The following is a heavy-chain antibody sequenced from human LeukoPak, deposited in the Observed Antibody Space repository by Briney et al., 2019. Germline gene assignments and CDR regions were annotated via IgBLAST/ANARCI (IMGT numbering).Heavy chain of an antibody. V-gene: IGHV3-49*04. CDR2: IRSKAYGGTT. CDR1: GFTFEDYA. J-gene: IGHJ4*02. CDR3: TRGVVRYFDWLSPFDY. Sequence: GGSLRLSCAASGFTFEDYAMSWVRQAPGKGLEWVGFIRSKAYGGTTEYAASVKGRFTISRDDSKSIAYLQMNSLKTEDTAVYYCTRGVVRYFDWLSPFDYWGQGTLVTVSS. D-gene: IGHD3-9*01.